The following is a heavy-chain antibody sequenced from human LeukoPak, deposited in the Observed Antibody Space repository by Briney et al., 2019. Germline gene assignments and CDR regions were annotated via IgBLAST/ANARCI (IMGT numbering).Heavy chain of an antibody. J-gene: IGHJ4*02. V-gene: IGHV4-34*01. Sequence: SETLSLTCAAYGGSFSGYYWSWIRQPPGKGLEWIGEINHSGSTNCNPSLKSRVTISVDTSKNQFPLKLSSVTAADTAVYYCASSYGSGPLDYWGQGTLVTVSS. CDR2: INHSGST. CDR3: ASSYGSGPLDY. D-gene: IGHD3-10*01. CDR1: GGSFSGYY.